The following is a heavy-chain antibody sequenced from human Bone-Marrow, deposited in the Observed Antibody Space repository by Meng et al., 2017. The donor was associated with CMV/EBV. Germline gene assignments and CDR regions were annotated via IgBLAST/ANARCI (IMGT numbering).Heavy chain of an antibody. V-gene: IGHV1-8*01. CDR3: ASRCSSTSCYKALGRRYYYGMDV. CDR2: MNPNSGNT. Sequence: SLKVSCKASGYTFTSYDINWVRQATGQGLEWMGWMNPNSGNTGYAQKFQGRVTMTRNTSISTAYMELSSLRSEDTAVYYCASRCSSTSCYKALGRRYYYGMDVWGQGTTVTVSS. J-gene: IGHJ6*01. D-gene: IGHD2-2*02. CDR1: GYTFTSYD.